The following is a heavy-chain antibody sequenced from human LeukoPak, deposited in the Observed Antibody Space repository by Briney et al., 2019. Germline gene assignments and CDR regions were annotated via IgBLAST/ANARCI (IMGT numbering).Heavy chain of an antibody. CDR1: GFTLSSYA. J-gene: IGHJ4*02. CDR2: TSSSDAGT. V-gene: IGHV3-23*01. D-gene: IGHD2-15*01. CDR3: AKAPVTSCSGVSCYPFDS. Sequence: QPGGSLRLSCAASGFTLSSYAMSWVRQAPGKGLEWVSATSSSDAGTYYAASVRGRFTVSRDNSKNTLYLQMNSLRAEDAAVYYCAKAPVTSCSGVSCYPFDSWGQGTLVTVSS.